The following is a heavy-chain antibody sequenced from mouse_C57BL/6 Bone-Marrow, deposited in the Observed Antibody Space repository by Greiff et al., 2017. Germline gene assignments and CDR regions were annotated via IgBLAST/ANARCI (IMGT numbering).Heavy chain of an antibody. J-gene: IGHJ3*01. CDR3: ARVLLYDGGPSY. D-gene: IGHD2-3*01. Sequence: EVKVVESGGGLVKPGGSLKLSCAASGFTFSDYGMHWVRQAPEKGLEWVAYISSGSSTIYYADTVKGRFTISRDNAKNTLFLQMTSLRSEDTAMYYCARVLLYDGGPSYWGQGTLVTVSA. CDR1: GFTFSDYG. CDR2: ISSGSSTI. V-gene: IGHV5-17*01.